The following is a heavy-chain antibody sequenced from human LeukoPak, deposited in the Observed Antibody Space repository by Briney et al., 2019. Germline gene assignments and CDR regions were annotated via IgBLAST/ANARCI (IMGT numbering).Heavy chain of an antibody. J-gene: IGHJ4*02. V-gene: IGHV3-15*01. CDR1: GFTFSNAW. CDR2: IKSKTDGGTP. D-gene: IGHD6-13*01. CDR3: TGVSRISWYDY. Sequence: GGSLRLSCAASGFTFSNAWMSWVRQAPGKGLEWVGRIKSKTDGGTPDYAAPVEGRFTISRDDSKDTLYLQMNSLKTEDTAVYYCTGVSRISWYDYWGQGTLVTVSS.